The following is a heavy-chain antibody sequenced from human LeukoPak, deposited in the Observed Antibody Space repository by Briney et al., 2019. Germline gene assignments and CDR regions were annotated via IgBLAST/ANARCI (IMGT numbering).Heavy chain of an antibody. D-gene: IGHD3-10*01. V-gene: IGHV1-69*04. CDR2: IIPILGIA. J-gene: IGHJ4*02. Sequence: SVKVSCKASGGTFSSYAISWVRQAPGQGLEWMGRIIPILGIANYAQKFQGRVTITADKSTSTAYMELRSLRSEDTAVYYCATYGSGSYYNYFDYWGQGTLVTVSS. CDR1: GGTFSSYA. CDR3: ATYGSGSYYNYFDY.